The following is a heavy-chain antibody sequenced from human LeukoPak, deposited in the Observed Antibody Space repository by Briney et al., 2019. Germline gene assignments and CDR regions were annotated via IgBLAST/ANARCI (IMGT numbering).Heavy chain of an antibody. CDR3: VRGMDV. Sequence: QPGGSLRLSGEAALLTFRTYWRSGGRQARGKGLEWVANIKPDGGEIYYVDSVKGRFTISRDNAKNSLYLQMNSLRAEDTAVYYCVRGMDVWGQGTTVTVSS. CDR1: LLTFRTYW. CDR2: IKPDGGEI. J-gene: IGHJ6*02. V-gene: IGHV3-7*04.